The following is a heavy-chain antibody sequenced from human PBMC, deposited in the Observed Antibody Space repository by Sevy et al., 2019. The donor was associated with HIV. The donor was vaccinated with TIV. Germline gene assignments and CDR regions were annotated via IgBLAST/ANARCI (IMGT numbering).Heavy chain of an antibody. CDR3: AANGGIAAAGTC. J-gene: IGHJ4*02. D-gene: IGHD6-13*01. CDR2: IVVGSGNT. V-gene: IGHV1-58*01. Sequence: ASVKVSCKASGFTFTSSAVQWVRQARGQRLEWIGWIVVGSGNTNYAQKFQERVTITRDMSTSTAYMELSSLRSEDTAVYYCAANGGIAAAGTCWGQGTLVTVSS. CDR1: GFTFTSSA.